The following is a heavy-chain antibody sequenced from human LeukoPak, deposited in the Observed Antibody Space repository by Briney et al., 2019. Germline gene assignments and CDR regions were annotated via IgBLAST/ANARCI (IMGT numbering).Heavy chain of an antibody. CDR2: INHSGNT. CDR3: ARVQGELQFFSFDY. J-gene: IGHJ4*02. CDR1: GGSFSGYY. V-gene: IGHV4-34*01. Sequence: AETLSLTCAVYGGSFSGYYWSWVRQPPGKGLEWLGEINHSGNTNYNPSLKSRVTISVDTSKNQFSLKLSSVTAADTAVYYCARVQGELQFFSFDYWGEGTLVTVSS. D-gene: IGHD1-26*01.